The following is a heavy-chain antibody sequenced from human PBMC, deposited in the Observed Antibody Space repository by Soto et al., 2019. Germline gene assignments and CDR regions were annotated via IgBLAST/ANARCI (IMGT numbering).Heavy chain of an antibody. V-gene: IGHV1-18*01. CDR1: GYTFTSYG. D-gene: IGHD2-21*02. J-gene: IGHJ6*02. Sequence: SCKASGYTFTSYGISWVRQAPGQGLEWMGWISAYNGNTNYAQKLQGRVTMTTDTSTSTAYMELRSLRSDDTAVYYCARDCGGDCYAYYYYYGMDVWGQGTTVTVSS. CDR2: ISAYNGNT. CDR3: ARDCGGDCYAYYYYYGMDV.